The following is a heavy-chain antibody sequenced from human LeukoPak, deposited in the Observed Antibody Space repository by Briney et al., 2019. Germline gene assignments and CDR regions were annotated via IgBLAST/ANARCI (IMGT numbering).Heavy chain of an antibody. CDR1: GDSLSSGGHY. J-gene: IGHJ6*03. V-gene: IGHV4-39*07. Sequence: SETLSLTCSVSGDSLSSGGHYWGWIRQFPGKRLEWIGNIFFTGETSYNPSLKSRLTISVDTSKNQFSLKLSSVTAADTAVYYCARVPLSPYGRGGGRSGYYYYYMDVWGKGTTVTVSS. CDR2: IFFTGET. D-gene: IGHD6-25*01. CDR3: ARVPLSPYGRGGGRSGYYYYYMDV.